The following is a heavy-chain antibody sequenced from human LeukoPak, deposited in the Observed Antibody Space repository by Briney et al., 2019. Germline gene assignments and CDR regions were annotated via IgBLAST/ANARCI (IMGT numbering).Heavy chain of an antibody. CDR1: GGSISSGGYY. J-gene: IGHJ4*02. D-gene: IGHD5-18*01. CDR3: ARDADTAMEY. Sequence: SQTLSLTCTVSGGSISSGGYYWSWIRQPPGKGLEWIGYIYHSGSTYYNPSLKSRVTISVDRSKNQFSLKLSSVTAADTAVYYCARDADTAMEYWGQGTLVTVSS. CDR2: IYHSGST. V-gene: IGHV4-30-2*01.